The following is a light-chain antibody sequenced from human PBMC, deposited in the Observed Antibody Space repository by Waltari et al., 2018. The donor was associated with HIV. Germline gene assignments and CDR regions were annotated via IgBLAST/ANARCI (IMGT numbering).Light chain of an antibody. CDR3: AAWDDSLMGV. V-gene: IGLV1-44*01. Sequence: QSVLTQPPSASGTPGHRVTISCSGSSSNIGSNTVNWYQQLPGTSPKLLIYYNNQRPSGVPDRFSGSKAGTSASLAISGLQSEDEADYYCAAWDDSLMGVFGGGTRLTVL. J-gene: IGLJ3*02. CDR2: YNN. CDR1: SSNIGSNT.